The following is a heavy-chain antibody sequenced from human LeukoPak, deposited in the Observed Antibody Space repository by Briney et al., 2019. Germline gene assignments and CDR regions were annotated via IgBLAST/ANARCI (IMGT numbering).Heavy chain of an antibody. V-gene: IGHV4-61*02. CDR1: VGSISTDLYY. CDR3: ARGSGWNSFDP. Sequence: TLSLTCTVSVGSISTDLYYWTWIRQPPGKGLEWIRRIYSNRWTYYNPPLKSRVNISIDTSKNHFSLKMTLATAADTALYYCARGSGWNSFDPWGQGKLVTVSS. CDR2: IYSNRWT. J-gene: IGHJ5*02. D-gene: IGHD6-19*01.